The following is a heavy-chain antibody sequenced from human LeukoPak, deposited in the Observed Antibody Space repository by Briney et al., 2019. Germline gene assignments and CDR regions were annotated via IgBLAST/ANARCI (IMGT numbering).Heavy chain of an antibody. J-gene: IGHJ3*02. V-gene: IGHV3-23*01. D-gene: IGHD2-2*01. CDR1: GFTFSSYA. Sequence: GGSLRLSCAASGFTFSSYAMSWVRQAPGKGLEWVSVIRGNGGSTYYADSVKGRFTIGRDNSKNTLYVQMDSLRVEDTAVYYCEKGLTTNCCNVAFDIWGHGTMVTVSS. CDR2: IRGNGGST. CDR3: EKGLTTNCCNVAFDI.